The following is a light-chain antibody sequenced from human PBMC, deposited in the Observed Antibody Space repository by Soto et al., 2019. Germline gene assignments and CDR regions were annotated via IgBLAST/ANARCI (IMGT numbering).Light chain of an antibody. CDR2: AAS. Sequence: DIQMTQSPSSLSASAGARFTITCRASQSISSYLNWYQQKPGKAPKLLIYAASSLQSGVPSRFSGRGSGTDFTRTSSSLQPEDFATYYCQQSYSTPRTFGQGTKVDIK. V-gene: IGKV1-39*01. CDR1: QSISSY. J-gene: IGKJ1*01. CDR3: QQSYSTPRT.